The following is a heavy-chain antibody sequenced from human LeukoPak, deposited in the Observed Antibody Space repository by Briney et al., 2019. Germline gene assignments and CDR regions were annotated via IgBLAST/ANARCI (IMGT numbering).Heavy chain of an antibody. V-gene: IGHV3-7*01. J-gene: IGHJ4*02. CDR3: ARDGYYDFWSGSHDY. Sequence: PGGSLRLSCAASGFTFSGYWMSWVRQAPGKGLEWVANIKQDGSEKYYVDSVKGRFTISRDNAKNSLYLQMNSLRAEDTAVYYCARDGYYDFWSGSHDYWGQGTLVTVSS. D-gene: IGHD3-3*01. CDR1: GFTFSGYW. CDR2: IKQDGSEK.